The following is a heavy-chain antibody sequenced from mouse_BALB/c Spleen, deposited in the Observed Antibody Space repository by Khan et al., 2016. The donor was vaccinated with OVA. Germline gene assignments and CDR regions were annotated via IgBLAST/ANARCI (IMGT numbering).Heavy chain of an antibody. D-gene: IGHD2-4*01. J-gene: IGHJ3*01. V-gene: IGHV3-2*02. CDR3: TRKDYYDYDPFPY. CDR2: INYSGST. CDR1: GYSITSEYA. Sequence: EVQLQESGPGLVKPSQSLSLTCTVTGYSITSEYAWNWIRQFPGNQLEWMGYINYSGSTSFNPSLKSRTSITRDTAKNQFFLKLNSVTTEDTATYYCTRKDYYDYDPFPYWGQGTLVTVAA.